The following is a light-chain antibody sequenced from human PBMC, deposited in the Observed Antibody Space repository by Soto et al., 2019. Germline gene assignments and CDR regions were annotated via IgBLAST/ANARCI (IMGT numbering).Light chain of an antibody. J-gene: IGLJ1*01. CDR1: NSDVGGYEY. CDR3: CSYAGDNNFV. Sequence: QLVLTQPPSTSGSPGQSVTISCTGTNSDVGGYEYVSWYQQHPGKAPKLVTYEVSKRPSGVPDRFSGSKSGNTASLTVSGLQAEDEADYYCCSYAGDNNFVFGTGTKLTVL. CDR2: EVS. V-gene: IGLV2-8*01.